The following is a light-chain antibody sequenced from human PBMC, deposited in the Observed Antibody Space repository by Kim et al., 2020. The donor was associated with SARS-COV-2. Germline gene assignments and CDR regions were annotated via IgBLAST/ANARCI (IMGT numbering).Light chain of an antibody. V-gene: IGKV1-39*01. Sequence: DIQMTQSPSSLSASVGDRVTITCRASQTISTSLNWYQQKHETTPNLLIYAASNLQGGVPSRFSGSGSGTDFTLTISSLQPEDFATYYCQQSYSRPLTFGGGTKVDIK. J-gene: IGKJ4*01. CDR2: AAS. CDR3: QQSYSRPLT. CDR1: QTISTS.